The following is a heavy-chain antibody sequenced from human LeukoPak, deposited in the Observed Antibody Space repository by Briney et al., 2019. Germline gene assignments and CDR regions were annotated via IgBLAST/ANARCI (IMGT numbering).Heavy chain of an antibody. CDR1: GFTFSSYA. D-gene: IGHD3-3*01. CDR2: ISGSGGST. V-gene: IGHV3-23*01. CDR3: AKDYVLRFLEFPNRFDP. J-gene: IGHJ5*02. Sequence: PGGSLRLSCAASGFTFSSYAMSWVRQAPGKGLEWVSAISGSGGSTYYADSVKGRFTISRDNSKNALYLQMNSLRAEDTAVYYCAKDYVLRFLEFPNRFDPWGQGTLVTVSS.